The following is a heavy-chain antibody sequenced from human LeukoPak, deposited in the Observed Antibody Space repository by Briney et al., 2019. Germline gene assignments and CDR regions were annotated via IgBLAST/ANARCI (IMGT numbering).Heavy chain of an antibody. CDR3: AKDSDSSGWYFDY. D-gene: IGHD6-19*01. CDR2: ISGSGSST. CDR1: GFTFSSYA. J-gene: IGHJ4*02. V-gene: IGHV3-23*01. Sequence: PGGSLRLSCAASGFTFSSYAMNWVRQGPGKGLEWVSDISGSGSSTYYADSVKGRLTISRDNSKKTLYLQMNSLRAEDTAVYYCAKDSDSSGWYFDYWGQGTLVTVSS.